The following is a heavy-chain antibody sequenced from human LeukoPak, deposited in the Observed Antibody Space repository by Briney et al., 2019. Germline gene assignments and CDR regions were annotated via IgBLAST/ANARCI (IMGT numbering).Heavy chain of an antibody. CDR2: IYYSGST. J-gene: IGHJ3*02. CDR1: GGSISSSTYF. Sequence: PSETLSLTCTVSGGSISSSTYFWGWIRQPPGKGLEWIGTIYYSGSTYYNPSLKSRVTISVDSSKNQFSLRLSSVTAADTAVYYCAREFNVDTAMVTESGAFDIWGQGTMVTVSS. V-gene: IGHV4-39*07. D-gene: IGHD5-18*01. CDR3: AREFNVDTAMVTESGAFDI.